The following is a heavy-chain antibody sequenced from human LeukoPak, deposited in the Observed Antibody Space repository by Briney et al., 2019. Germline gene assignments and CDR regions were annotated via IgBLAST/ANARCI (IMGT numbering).Heavy chain of an antibody. CDR1: GGSISSGGYY. CDR3: ARGPPDTHCSSTSCHDLDY. V-gene: IGHV4-31*03. J-gene: IGHJ4*02. D-gene: IGHD2-2*01. CDR2: IYYSGST. Sequence: PSETLSLTCTVSGGSISSGGYYWSWIRQHPGKGLEWIGYIYYSGSTYYNPSLKSRVTISVDTSKNQFSLKLSSVTAADTAVYYCARGPPDTHCSSTSCHDLDYWGQGTLVTVPS.